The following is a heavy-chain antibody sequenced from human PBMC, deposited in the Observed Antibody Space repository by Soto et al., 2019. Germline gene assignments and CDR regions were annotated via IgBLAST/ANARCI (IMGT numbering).Heavy chain of an antibody. CDR3: ARGLDQPPVGLYFDT. V-gene: IGHV1-69*06. D-gene: IGHD2-2*01. CDR1: GGTFNSYL. CDR2: IIPAFGTA. J-gene: IGHJ4*02. Sequence: QVQLVQSGAEVKNPGSSVKVSCKTSGGTFNSYLIDWVRQAPGQGLEWMGGIIPAFGTAKDAPKFPGRVTITADKSTTTAYMELRTLTSEDTAVYYCARGLDQPPVGLYFDTWGQGTLVTVSS.